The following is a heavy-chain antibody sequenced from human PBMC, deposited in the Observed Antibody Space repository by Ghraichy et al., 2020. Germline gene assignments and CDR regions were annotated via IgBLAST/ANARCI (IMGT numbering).Heavy chain of an antibody. D-gene: IGHD5-12*01. CDR2: IRTSGGDT. J-gene: IGHJ4*02. V-gene: IGHV3-23*01. CDR1: GFTFTNYA. Sequence: GGSLRLSCATSGFTFTNYAMTWIRQAPGKGLEWVSAIRTSGGDTFYTDSVRGRFTISRDNSKDTLYLQMNSLNADDTAIYFCAKDFWLRHTGYGPWDYWGQGALVIVSS. CDR3: AKDFWLRHTGYGPWDY.